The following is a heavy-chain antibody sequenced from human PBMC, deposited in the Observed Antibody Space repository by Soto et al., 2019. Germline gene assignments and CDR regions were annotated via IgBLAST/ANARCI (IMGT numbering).Heavy chain of an antibody. CDR2: IIPIFGTT. D-gene: IGHD4-4*01. V-gene: IGHV1-69*12. CDR3: ARDYSYYLSLTDYYYGMDV. CDR1: GGTFSSYA. J-gene: IGHJ6*02. Sequence: QVQLVQSGAAMKKPGSSVKVSCKASGGTFSSYAISWVRQAPGQGLEWMGGIIPIFGTTNYAQKFQDRVTITADESTTTAYMELSSLRSEDTAVYYCARDYSYYLSLTDYYYGMDVWGQGTAVTVSS.